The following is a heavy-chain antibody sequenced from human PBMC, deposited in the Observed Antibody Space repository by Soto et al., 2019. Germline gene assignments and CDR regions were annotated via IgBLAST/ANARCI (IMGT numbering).Heavy chain of an antibody. D-gene: IGHD3-10*02. CDR2: IFYSGST. Sequence: QVQLQESGPGLVKPSETLSLTCTVSGGSISSYYWSWIRQPPGKGLEWIGFIFYSGSTSYNPSLKSRVTISIDTSEYQFSLELNSVTAADTAVYYCASMIGDPVLSFDSWGPGTLVAVSS. V-gene: IGHV4-59*01. CDR3: ASMIGDPVLSFDS. CDR1: GGSISSYY. J-gene: IGHJ5*01.